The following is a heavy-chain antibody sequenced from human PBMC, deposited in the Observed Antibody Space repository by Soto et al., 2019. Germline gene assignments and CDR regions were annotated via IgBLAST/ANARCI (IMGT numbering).Heavy chain of an antibody. D-gene: IGHD6-19*01. J-gene: IGHJ6*02. CDR1: GGTFSSYA. CDR3: ARALYSSGRTVYYYYGMAV. V-gene: IGHV1-69*01. CDR2: IIPIFGTA. Sequence: QVQLVQSGAEVKKPGSSVKVSCKASGGTFSSYAISWVRQAPGQGLEWMGGIIPIFGTANYAQKFQGRVTINADESTSTAYMELSSLRTDDTAVYYCARALYSSGRTVYYYYGMAVWGQGTTVTVSS.